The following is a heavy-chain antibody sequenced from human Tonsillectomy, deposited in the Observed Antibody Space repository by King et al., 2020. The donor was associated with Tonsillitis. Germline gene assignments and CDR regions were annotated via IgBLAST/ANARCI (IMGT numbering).Heavy chain of an antibody. CDR1: GFSFSIYG. CDR2: IRNDGSKK. J-gene: IGHJ4*02. CDR3: AKDLSYRSGPDY. Sequence: VQLVESGGGVVQPGGSLRLSCAASGFSFSIYGMSWVRQAPGKGLEWVALIRNDGSKKHNADSVKGRFTISRDNTKNTLYLQMNSLTAEDTAVYYCAKDLSYRSGPDYWGQGTLVTVSS. D-gene: IGHD2-15*01. V-gene: IGHV3-30*02.